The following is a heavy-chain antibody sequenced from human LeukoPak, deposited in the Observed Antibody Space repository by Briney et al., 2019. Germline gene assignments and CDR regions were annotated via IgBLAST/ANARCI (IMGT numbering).Heavy chain of an antibody. CDR3: ARVWELSFDY. CDR2: IYAGGST. Sequence: PGGSLRLSCAASGFTVSSDHMSWVRQAPGKGLEWVSVIYAGGSTYYADSVKGRFTISRDNFKNTLFLQMNSLRAEDTAVYYCARVWELSFDYWGQGAPVTVSP. D-gene: IGHD1-26*01. CDR1: GFTVSSDH. J-gene: IGHJ4*02. V-gene: IGHV3-53*01.